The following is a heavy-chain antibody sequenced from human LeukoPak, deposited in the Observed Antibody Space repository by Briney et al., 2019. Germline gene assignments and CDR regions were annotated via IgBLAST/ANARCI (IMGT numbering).Heavy chain of an antibody. V-gene: IGHV1-2*02. Sequence: ASVKVSCKASGYTFTGYYMHWVRQAAGQGLEWMGWINPNSGGTNYAQKFQGGVTMTRDTSISTAYMELSRLRSDDTAVYYCARSAREEYQLLRFDYWGQGTLVTVSS. CDR3: ARSAREEYQLLRFDY. CDR2: INPNSGGT. D-gene: IGHD2-2*01. J-gene: IGHJ4*02. CDR1: GYTFTGYY.